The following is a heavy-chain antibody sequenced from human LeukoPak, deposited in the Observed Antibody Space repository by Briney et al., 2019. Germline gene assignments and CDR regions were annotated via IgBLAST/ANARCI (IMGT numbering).Heavy chain of an antibody. V-gene: IGHV3-23*01. CDR2: ISGSGGST. Sequence: GGSLRLSCAASGFTFSSYAMSWVRQAPGKGLEWVSAISGSGGSTYYADSVKGRFTISRDNSKNTLYLQMNSLRAEDTAVYYCAKVGLRFLEWLPHYFDYWGQGTLVIVSS. CDR3: AKVGLRFLEWLPHYFDY. D-gene: IGHD3-3*01. CDR1: GFTFSSYA. J-gene: IGHJ4*02.